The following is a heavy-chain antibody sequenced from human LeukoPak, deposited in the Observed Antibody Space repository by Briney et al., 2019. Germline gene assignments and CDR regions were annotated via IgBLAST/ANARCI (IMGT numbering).Heavy chain of an antibody. D-gene: IGHD3-10*01. CDR1: GYTFTGYY. Sequence: ASVKVSCKASGYTFTGYYLHWVRQAPGQGLEWMGWIKPNSGGINYAQKFQGRVTMTSDTSISTAYMELSWLRSDDTAVYYCARPVGGGTGYFDYWGQGTLVTVSS. CDR3: ARPVGGGTGYFDY. J-gene: IGHJ4*02. V-gene: IGHV1-2*02. CDR2: IKPNSGGI.